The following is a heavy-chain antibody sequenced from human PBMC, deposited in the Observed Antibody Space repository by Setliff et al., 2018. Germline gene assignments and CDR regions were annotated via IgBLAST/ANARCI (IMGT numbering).Heavy chain of an antibody. V-gene: IGHV4-38-2*01. CDR2: INHSGSG. CDR1: GYSISSGHF. D-gene: IGHD1-1*01. CDR3: RQAVVGRDVFDI. J-gene: IGHJ3*02. Sequence: SETLSLTCGVSGYSISSGHFWGWIRQPPGKGLEWFGEINHSGSGDYNPSFKGRVTISVDTSKKQFSLTLTSVTAADTALYYCRQAVVGRDVFDIWGQGTVVTVSS.